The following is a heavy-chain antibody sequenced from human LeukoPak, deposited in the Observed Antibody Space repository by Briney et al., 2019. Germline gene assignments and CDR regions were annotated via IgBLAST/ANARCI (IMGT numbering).Heavy chain of an antibody. J-gene: IGHJ3*02. V-gene: IGHV5-51*01. D-gene: IGHD2-2*01. Sequence: GESLKISCKGSGYSFTSYWIGWVRQMPGKGLEWMGIIHPGDSDTRYSPSFQGQVTISADKSISTAYLQWSSLKASDTAMYYCARVNCSSTSCYWVDAFDIWGQGTMVTVSS. CDR2: IHPGDSDT. CDR3: ARVNCSSTSCYWVDAFDI. CDR1: GYSFTSYW.